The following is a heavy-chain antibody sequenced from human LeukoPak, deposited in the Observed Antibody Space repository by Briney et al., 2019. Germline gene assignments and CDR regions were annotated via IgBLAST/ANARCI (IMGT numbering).Heavy chain of an antibody. CDR3: ARIWFGELFGDY. Sequence: GASVKLSCKASGYTFSSYGISWGRQAPGQGLEWMGWISAYNGNTNYAQKLKGRVTMTTDTPPSTAYMGLRSLRSDGTAVYYCARIWFGELFGDYWGQGTLVTVSS. CDR2: ISAYNGNT. D-gene: IGHD3-10*01. J-gene: IGHJ4*02. CDR1: GYTFSSYG. V-gene: IGHV1-18*01.